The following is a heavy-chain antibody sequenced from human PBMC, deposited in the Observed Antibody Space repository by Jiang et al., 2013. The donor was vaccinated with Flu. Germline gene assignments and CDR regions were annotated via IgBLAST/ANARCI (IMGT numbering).Heavy chain of an antibody. CDR3: ARGGSHNWFDP. V-gene: IGHV4-61*02. CDR2: IYIGGGA. J-gene: IGHJ5*02. Sequence: PGLVKPSQTLSLTCTVSGGSITSGIYSWSWIRQPAGKGLEWIGRIYIGGGANYSPSLTSRVTISLDTSKNQFSLKLSSVTAADTAVYYCARGGSHNWFDPWGQGTLVTVSS. D-gene: IGHD3-10*01. CDR1: GGSITSGIYS.